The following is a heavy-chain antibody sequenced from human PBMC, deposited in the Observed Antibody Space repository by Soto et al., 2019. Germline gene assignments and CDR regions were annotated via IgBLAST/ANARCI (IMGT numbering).Heavy chain of an antibody. CDR3: ARRVRGTGEISNYYGMDV. CDR1: GGSISSSSYY. V-gene: IGHV4-39*01. Sequence: SETLSLTCTVSGGSISSSSYYWGWIRQPPGKGLEWIGSIYYSGSTYYNPSLKSRVTISVDTSKNQFSLKLSSVTAADTAVYYCARRVRGTGEISNYYGMDVWGQGTTVTVSS. D-gene: IGHD1-1*01. J-gene: IGHJ6*02. CDR2: IYYSGST.